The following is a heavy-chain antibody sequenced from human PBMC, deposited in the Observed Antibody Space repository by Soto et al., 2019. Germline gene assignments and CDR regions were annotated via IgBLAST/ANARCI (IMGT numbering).Heavy chain of an antibody. CDR3: ARIKASYYYGSGSYYNPDY. J-gene: IGHJ4*02. Sequence: QVTLKESGPVLVKPTETLTLTCTVSGFSLSNARMGVSWIRQPPGKALEWLAHIFSNDEKSYSTSLKSRLTISKDTSKSQVVLTMTNMDPVDTATYYCARIKASYYYGSGSYYNPDYWGQGTLVTVSS. D-gene: IGHD3-10*01. V-gene: IGHV2-26*01. CDR2: IFSNDEK. CDR1: GFSLSNARMG.